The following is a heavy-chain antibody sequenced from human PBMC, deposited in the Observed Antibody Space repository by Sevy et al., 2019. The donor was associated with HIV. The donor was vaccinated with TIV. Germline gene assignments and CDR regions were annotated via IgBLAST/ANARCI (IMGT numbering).Heavy chain of an antibody. J-gene: IGHJ6*02. CDR1: GFSLTTSD. CDR3: ARGRKTTEEWLEELDYYYGLDV. CDR2: VRNDGSNK. V-gene: IGHV3-30*02. D-gene: IGHD2-8*01. Sequence: GGSLRLSCAASGFSLTTSDMHWVRQAPGKGLEWVAYVRNDGSNKYYADSVRDRFNISRDSPKNTLYSQMNSLRDEDTAIYYCARGRKTTEEWLEELDYYYGLDVWGQGTTVTVSS.